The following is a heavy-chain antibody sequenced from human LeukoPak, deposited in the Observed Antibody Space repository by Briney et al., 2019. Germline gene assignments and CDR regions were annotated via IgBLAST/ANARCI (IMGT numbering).Heavy chain of an antibody. CDR1: GGSISSYY. V-gene: IGHV4-59*01. CDR3: ARDPRIDAFDI. J-gene: IGHJ3*02. Sequence: SETLSLTCSVSGGSISSYYWSWIRQPPGKGLEWIGYIYYSGGTNYNPSLKSRLTISVDTSKNQFSLKLSSVTAADTAVYYCARDPRIDAFDIWGQGTMVTVSS. CDR2: IYYSGGT.